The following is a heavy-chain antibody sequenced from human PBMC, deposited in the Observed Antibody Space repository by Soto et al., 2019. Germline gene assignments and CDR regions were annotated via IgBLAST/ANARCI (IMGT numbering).Heavy chain of an antibody. D-gene: IGHD1-20*01. V-gene: IGHV4-39*01. J-gene: IGHJ5*02. CDR1: GGSISSSSYY. CDR2: IYYSGST. CDR3: ARHWYNRMPTSWFDP. Sequence: SETLSLTCTVSGGSISSSSYYWGWIRQPPGKGLEWIGSIYYSGSTYYNPSLKSRVTISVDTSKNQFSLKLSSVTAADTAMYYCARHWYNRMPTSWFDPWGQGTLVTVSS.